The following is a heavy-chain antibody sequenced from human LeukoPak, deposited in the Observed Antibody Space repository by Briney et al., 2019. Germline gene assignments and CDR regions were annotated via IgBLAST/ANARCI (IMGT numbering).Heavy chain of an antibody. CDR1: GGSISSSNW. CDR3: ARVGIRPTRPFFDY. CDR2: IYHSGST. D-gene: IGHD5-18*01. V-gene: IGHV4-4*02. J-gene: IGHJ4*02. Sequence: SETLSLTCAVSGGSISSSNWWSWVRQPPGQGLEWIGEIYHSGSTNYNPSLKSRVTISVDTSKNQFSLKLSSVTAADTAVYYCARVGIRPTRPFFDYWGQGTLVTVSS.